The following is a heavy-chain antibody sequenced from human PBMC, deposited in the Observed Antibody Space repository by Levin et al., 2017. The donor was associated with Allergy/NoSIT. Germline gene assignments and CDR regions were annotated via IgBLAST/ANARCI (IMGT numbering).Heavy chain of an antibody. CDR1: GFTFSDYY. V-gene: IGHV3-11*05. J-gene: IGHJ4*02. CDR3: ARGDVDTAMVPDY. Sequence: GGSLRLSCAASGFTFSDYYMSWIRQAPGKGLEWVSYISSSSSYTNYADSVKGRFTISRDNAKNSLYLQMNSLRAEDTAVYYCARGDVDTAMVPDYWGQGTLVTVSS. D-gene: IGHD5-18*01. CDR2: ISSSSSYT.